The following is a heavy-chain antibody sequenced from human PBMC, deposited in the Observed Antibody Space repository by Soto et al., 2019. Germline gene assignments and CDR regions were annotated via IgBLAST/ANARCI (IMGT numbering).Heavy chain of an antibody. CDR1: GFTFSSYA. V-gene: IGHV3-23*01. D-gene: IGHD3-3*01. J-gene: IGHJ4*02. CDR2: ISGSGGST. CDR3: AKEDTILGVVIRGAYFDY. Sequence: GGSLRLSCAASGFTFSSYAMSWVRQAPGKGLEWVSAISGSGGSTYYADSVKGRFTISRDNSKNTLYLQMNSLRAEDTAVYYCAKEDTILGVVIRGAYFDYWGQGTLVTVSS.